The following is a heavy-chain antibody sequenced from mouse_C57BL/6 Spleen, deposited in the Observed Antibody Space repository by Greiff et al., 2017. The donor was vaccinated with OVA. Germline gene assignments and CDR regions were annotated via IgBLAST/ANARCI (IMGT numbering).Heavy chain of an antibody. Sequence: QVQLQQPGAELVKPGASVKMSCKASGYTFTSFWITWVKQRPGQGLEWIGDIYPGSGSTNYNEKFKCKATLTVDTSSSTAYMQLSSLTSEDSAVYYCARRVGNSAWFAYWGQGTLVTVSA. CDR1: GYTFTSFW. CDR2: IYPGSGST. CDR3: ARRVGNSAWFAY. D-gene: IGHD2-1*01. J-gene: IGHJ3*01. V-gene: IGHV1-55*01.